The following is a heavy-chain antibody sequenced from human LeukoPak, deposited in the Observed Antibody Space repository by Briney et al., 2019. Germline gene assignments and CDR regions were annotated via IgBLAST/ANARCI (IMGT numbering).Heavy chain of an antibody. Sequence: ASVKVSCKASGYTFTGYYMHWVRQAPGQGLEWMGWINPNSGGANYVQKFQGRVTMTRDTSISTAYMELSRLRSDGTAVYYCARSAGQQLYAEYFQHWGQGTLVTVSS. CDR1: GYTFTGYY. J-gene: IGHJ1*01. D-gene: IGHD6-13*01. CDR3: ARSAGQQLYAEYFQH. V-gene: IGHV1-2*02. CDR2: INPNSGGA.